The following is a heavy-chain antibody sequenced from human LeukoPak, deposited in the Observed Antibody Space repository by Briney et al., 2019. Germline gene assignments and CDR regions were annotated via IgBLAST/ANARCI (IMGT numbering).Heavy chain of an antibody. CDR2: IWYDGSNE. Sequence: GGSLRLSCAASGFTFSDYSMYWVRQAPGKGLEWVAVIWYDGSNENYADSVKGRFTISRDNSKNTLFLQMNNLRADDTALYYCARGVPPDIWGQGTMVTVSS. CDR1: GFTFSDYS. CDR3: ARGVPPDI. V-gene: IGHV3-33*01. J-gene: IGHJ3*02. D-gene: IGHD5/OR15-5a*01.